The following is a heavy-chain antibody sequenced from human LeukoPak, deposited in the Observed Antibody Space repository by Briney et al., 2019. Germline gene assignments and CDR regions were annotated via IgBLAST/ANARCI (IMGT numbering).Heavy chain of an antibody. V-gene: IGHV4-59*01. CDR1: GGSISSYY. Sequence: SETLFLTCTVSGGSISSYYWSWIRQPPGKGLEWIGYIYYSGSTNYNPSLKSRVTISVDTSKNQFSLKLSSVTAADTAVYYCAGSGSYVYWGQGTLVTVSS. D-gene: IGHD1-26*01. CDR2: IYYSGST. J-gene: IGHJ4*02. CDR3: AGSGSYVY.